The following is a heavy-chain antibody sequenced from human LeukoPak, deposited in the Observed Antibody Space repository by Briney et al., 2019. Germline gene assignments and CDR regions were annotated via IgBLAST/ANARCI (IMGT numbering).Heavy chain of an antibody. CDR1: GYTFTSYA. D-gene: IGHD3-9*01. Sequence: ASVKVSCKASGYTFTSYAMHWVRQAPGQRLEWMGWINAGNGNTKYSQKFQGRVTVTRDTSTSTAYMELRSLRSDDTAVYYCARDFYDILTGEHWGQGTLVTVSS. CDR3: ARDFYDILTGEH. V-gene: IGHV1-3*01. J-gene: IGHJ1*01. CDR2: INAGNGNT.